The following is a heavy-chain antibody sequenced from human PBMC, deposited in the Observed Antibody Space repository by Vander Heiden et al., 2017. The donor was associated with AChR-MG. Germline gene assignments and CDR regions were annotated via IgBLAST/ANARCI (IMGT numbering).Heavy chain of an antibody. V-gene: IGHV4-34*01. CDR1: GGSFSAYY. D-gene: IGHD4-17*01. Sequence: QVQLQQWGAGLLKPSETLSLTCAVYGGSFSAYYWSWIRQPPGPGLEWIGEINHSGSTNYNPSLKSRVTISVDTSKNQFSLKLSSVTAADTAVYYCARAHRPNTGNKYDYGDPRALYYYYYGMDVWGQGTTVTVSS. J-gene: IGHJ6*02. CDR3: ARAHRPNTGNKYDYGDPRALYYYYYGMDV. CDR2: INHSGST.